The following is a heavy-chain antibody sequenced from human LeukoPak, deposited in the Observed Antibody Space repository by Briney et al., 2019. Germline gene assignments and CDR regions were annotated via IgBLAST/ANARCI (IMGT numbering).Heavy chain of an antibody. CDR3: ARQLTSGDCDY. Sequence: GESLRISCQGSGYSFTSYWICWVRQMPGRGLEWMGRIDPADSQTNYSPSVQGHVTISADKSISTVYLQWSTLKASDTAMYYCARQLTSGDCDYWGQGTLVTVSS. D-gene: IGHD1-1*01. J-gene: IGHJ4*02. CDR2: IDPADSQT. V-gene: IGHV5-10-1*01. CDR1: GYSFTSYW.